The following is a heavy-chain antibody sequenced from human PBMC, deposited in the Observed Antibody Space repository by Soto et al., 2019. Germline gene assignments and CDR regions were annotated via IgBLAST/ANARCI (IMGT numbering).Heavy chain of an antibody. V-gene: IGHV3-30-3*01. CDR2: ISYDGSNK. CDR3: ASDYPHAYVVVVAARAFDI. CDR1: GFTFSSYA. D-gene: IGHD2-15*01. J-gene: IGHJ3*02. Sequence: QVQLVESGEGVVQPGRSLRLSCAASGFTFSSYAMHWVRQAPGKGLEWVAVISYDGSNKYYADSVKGRFTISRDNSKNAQYLEMNSLRAEDTAVYDCASDYPHAYVVVVAARAFDIWGQGTLVTVSS.